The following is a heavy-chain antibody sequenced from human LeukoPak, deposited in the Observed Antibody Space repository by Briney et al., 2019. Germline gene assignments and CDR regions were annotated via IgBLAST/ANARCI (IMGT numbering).Heavy chain of an antibody. Sequence: SETLSLTCAVYGGSFSGYYWSWIRQPPGKGLEWIGEINHSGGTNYNPSLKSRVTISVDTSKNQFSLKLSSVTAADTAVYYCARGRFDCSSTSCRQTQSDFDYWGQGTLVTVSS. CDR2: INHSGGT. V-gene: IGHV4-34*01. CDR1: GGSFSGYY. D-gene: IGHD2-2*01. CDR3: ARGRFDCSSTSCRQTQSDFDY. J-gene: IGHJ4*02.